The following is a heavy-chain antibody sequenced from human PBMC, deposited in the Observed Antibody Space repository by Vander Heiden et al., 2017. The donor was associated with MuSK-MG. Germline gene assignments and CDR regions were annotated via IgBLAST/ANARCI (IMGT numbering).Heavy chain of an antibody. V-gene: IGHV4-4*07. CDR3: ARDRYCSGGSCYSDY. D-gene: IGHD2-15*01. CDR1: GGPISSYY. J-gene: IGHJ4*02. Sequence: QVQLQESGPGLVKPSETLSLTCTVSGGPISSYYWSWIRQPAGKGLEWIGRIYTSGSTNYNPSLKSRVTMSVDTSKNQFSLKLSSVTAADTAVYYCARDRYCSGGSCYSDYWGQGTLVTVSS. CDR2: IYTSGST.